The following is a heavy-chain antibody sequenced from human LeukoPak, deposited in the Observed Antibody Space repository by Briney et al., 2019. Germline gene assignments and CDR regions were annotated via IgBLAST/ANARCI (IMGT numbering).Heavy chain of an antibody. Sequence: GGSLRLSCSASGFTFSSYAMHWVRQAPVKGLEYVSAISSNGGSTYYADSVKGRFTISRDNSKNTLYLQMSSLRAEDTAVYYCVKEGYCSGGSCYPRVDYWGQGTLVTVSS. CDR1: GFTFSSYA. V-gene: IGHV3-64D*06. CDR3: VKEGYCSGGSCYPRVDY. D-gene: IGHD2-15*01. CDR2: ISSNGGST. J-gene: IGHJ4*02.